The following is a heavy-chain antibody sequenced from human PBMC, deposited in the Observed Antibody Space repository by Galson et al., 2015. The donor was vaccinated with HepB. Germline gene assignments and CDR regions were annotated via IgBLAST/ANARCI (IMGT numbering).Heavy chain of an antibody. Sequence: PALVKPTQTLTLTCTFSGFSLTTTGVGVGWIRQPPGKALEWLALVYWNDSKRYSPSLESRLTITKDTSKNQVVLTMINMDPVDTATYYCAHRRGTTIPGAFDIWGQGTLVTVSS. J-gene: IGHJ3*02. CDR3: AHRRGTTIPGAFDI. V-gene: IGHV2-5*01. D-gene: IGHD1/OR15-1a*01. CDR2: VYWNDSK. CDR1: GFSLTTTGVG.